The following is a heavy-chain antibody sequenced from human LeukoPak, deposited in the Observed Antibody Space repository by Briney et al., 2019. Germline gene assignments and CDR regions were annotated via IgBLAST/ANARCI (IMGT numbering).Heavy chain of an antibody. CDR2: IWYDGSNK. J-gene: IGHJ4*02. D-gene: IGHD3-9*01. CDR3: ARDAYYDILTGYYNPFDY. CDR1: GFTFSSYG. V-gene: IGHV3-33*01. Sequence: LSGGSLRLSCAASGFTFSSYGMHWVRQAPGKGLEWVAVIWYDGSNKYYADSVKGRFTISRDNSKNTLYLQMNSLGAEDTAVYYCARDAYYDILTGYYNPFDYWGQGTLVTVSS.